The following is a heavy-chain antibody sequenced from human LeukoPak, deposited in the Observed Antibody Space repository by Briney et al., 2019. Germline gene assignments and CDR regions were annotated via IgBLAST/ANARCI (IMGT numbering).Heavy chain of an antibody. CDR2: ISTTSSFT. D-gene: IGHD1-26*01. J-gene: IGHJ4*02. CDR3: ARNLGGHGS. Sequence: GGSLRLSCAASGFTFSDHYMTWIRQAPGKGLEWVSYISTTSSFTKYADSVKGRFTISRDNAKNSLYLQMNSLRAEDTAVYYCARNLGGHGSWGQGTLVTVSS. V-gene: IGHV3-11*06. CDR1: GFTFSDHY.